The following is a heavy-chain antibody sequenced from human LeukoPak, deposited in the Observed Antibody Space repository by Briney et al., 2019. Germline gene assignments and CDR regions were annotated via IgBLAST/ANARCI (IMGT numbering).Heavy chain of an antibody. CDR2: ISAYNGNT. CDR3: ARDHGSGSYYSRWFDP. Sequence: ASVKVSCKASGYTFTSYGISWVRQAPGQGLEWMGWISAYNGNTNYAQKLQGRVTMTTDTSTSTAYMELRSLRSDDTAVYYCARDHGSGSYYSRWFDPWGQGTLVTVSS. D-gene: IGHD3-10*01. CDR1: GYTFTSYG. V-gene: IGHV1-18*01. J-gene: IGHJ5*02.